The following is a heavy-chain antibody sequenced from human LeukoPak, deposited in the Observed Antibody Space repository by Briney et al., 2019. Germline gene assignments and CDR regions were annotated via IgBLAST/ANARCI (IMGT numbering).Heavy chain of an antibody. D-gene: IGHD5-24*01. CDR1: GYTFTSYG. V-gene: IGHV1-18*01. CDR3: ARDPDGHTDFDC. CDR2: IDTHKGDT. Sequence: ASVKVSFKASGYTFTSYGISWVRQAPGQGLEWMGWIDTHKGDTSYAQILQGRVTMTTDTSTSTAYMELRSLRSDDTAVYYCARDPDGHTDFDCWGQGTLVTVSS. J-gene: IGHJ4*02.